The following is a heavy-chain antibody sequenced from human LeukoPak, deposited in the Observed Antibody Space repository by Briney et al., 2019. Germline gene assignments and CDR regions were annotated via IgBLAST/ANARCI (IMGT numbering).Heavy chain of an antibody. V-gene: IGHV1-46*01. CDR2: INPSGGST. CDR3: ARDPSPDCSSTSCYRNWYFDL. CDR1: GYTFTNYA. Sequence: ASVKVSCKASGYTFTNYAMNWVRQAPGQGLEWMGIINPSGGSTSYAQKFQGRVTMTRDTSTSTVYKELSSLRSEDTAVYYCARDPSPDCSSTSCYRNWYFDLWGRGTLVTVSS. J-gene: IGHJ2*01. D-gene: IGHD2-2*01.